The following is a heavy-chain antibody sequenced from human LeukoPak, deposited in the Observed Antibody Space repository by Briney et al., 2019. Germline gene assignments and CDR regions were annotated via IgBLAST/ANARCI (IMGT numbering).Heavy chain of an antibody. CDR1: GGSISSYY. D-gene: IGHD2-15*01. J-gene: IGHJ3*02. Sequence: SETLSLTCTISGGSISSYYWSWIRQPPGKGLEWIGRIYTSGSTNYNPSLKSRVTMSVDTSKNQFSLKLSSVTAADTAVYYCAAVNVLRTTSDAFDIWGQGTMVTVSS. V-gene: IGHV4-4*07. CDR2: IYTSGST. CDR3: AAVNVLRTTSDAFDI.